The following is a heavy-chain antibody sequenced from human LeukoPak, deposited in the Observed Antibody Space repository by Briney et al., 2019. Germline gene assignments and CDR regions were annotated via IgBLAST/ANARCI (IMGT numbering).Heavy chain of an antibody. CDR3: ASYYYDSSGYQH. D-gene: IGHD3-22*01. V-gene: IGHV1-69*13. J-gene: IGHJ1*01. CDR1: GYIFTPHH. CDR2: IIPIFGTA. Sequence: SVKVSCKTSGYIFTPHHIHWMRQAPGQGLEWMGGIIPIFGTANYAQKFQGRVTITADESTSTAYMELSSLRSEDTAVYYCASYYYDSSGYQHWGQGTLVTVSS.